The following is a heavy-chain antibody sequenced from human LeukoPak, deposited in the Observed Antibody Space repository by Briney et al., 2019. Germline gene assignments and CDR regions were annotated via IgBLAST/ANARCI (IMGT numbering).Heavy chain of an antibody. J-gene: IGHJ4*02. Sequence: GGSLRLSCVVSGFTLSSDWMSWVRQAPGKGLEWVANIKKDGIEKYYVESVKGRFTISRDNAKNSLSLQMNSLRAEETAVYYCARGRYSSRSGGYYFDIWGQGTLVTVSS. CDR1: GFTLSSDW. CDR2: IKKDGIEK. CDR3: ARGRYSSRSGGYYFDI. V-gene: IGHV3-7*01. D-gene: IGHD2-2*01.